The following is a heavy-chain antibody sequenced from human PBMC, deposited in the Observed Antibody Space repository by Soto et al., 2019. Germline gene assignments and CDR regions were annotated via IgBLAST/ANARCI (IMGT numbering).Heavy chain of an antibody. CDR2: IYYSGTT. CDR3: ARHRGYYDILTGYYTELNFDY. V-gene: IGHV4-39*01. D-gene: IGHD3-9*01. CDR1: GGCISSSNYY. J-gene: IGHJ4*02. Sequence: LSLECTVCGGCISSSNYYGGWIRQPPGKGLEWIGSIYYSGTTNYNPSLKSRVTISVDTSKNQFSLKLSSATAADTAMYYCARHRGYYDILTGYYTELNFDYWGQGTLVTVS.